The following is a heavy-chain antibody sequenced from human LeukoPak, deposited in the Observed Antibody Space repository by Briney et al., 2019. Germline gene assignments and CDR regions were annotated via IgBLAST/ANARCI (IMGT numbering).Heavy chain of an antibody. V-gene: IGHV4-4*07. Sequence: PSETLSLTCTVSGGSISTYSWTWVRQSPGKGLEWIGSVVTTTTNYSPALRSRVAISVHTSKNQFSLRLESVTTADTAVYYCARDTTVASGMQFWGQGALVTVS. CDR2: VVTTTT. D-gene: IGHD6-19*01. J-gene: IGHJ4*02. CDR1: GGSISTYS. CDR3: ARDTTVASGMQF.